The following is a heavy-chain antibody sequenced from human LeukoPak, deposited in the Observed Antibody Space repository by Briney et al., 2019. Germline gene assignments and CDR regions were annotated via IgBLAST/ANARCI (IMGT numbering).Heavy chain of an antibody. V-gene: IGHV1-69*04. Sequence: SVKVSCKASGGTFSSYAISWVRQAPGQGLEWMGRIIPILGIANYAQKFQGRVTIIADKSTSTAYMGLSSLRSEDTAVYYCAYYYDSSGYYDYFDYWGQGTLVTVSS. J-gene: IGHJ4*02. CDR2: IIPILGIA. CDR1: GGTFSSYA. CDR3: AYYYDSSGYYDYFDY. D-gene: IGHD3-22*01.